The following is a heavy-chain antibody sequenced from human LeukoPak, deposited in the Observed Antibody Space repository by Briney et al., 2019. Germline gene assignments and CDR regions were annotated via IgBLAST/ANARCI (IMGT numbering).Heavy chain of an antibody. D-gene: IGHD6-13*01. CDR1: GGTFSSYA. CDR3: AREIRDGSSIYRYFDY. J-gene: IGHJ4*02. Sequence: GASVKVSCKASGGTFSSYAISWVRQAPGQGLEWMGGIIPIFGTANYAQKFQGRVTITTDESTSTAYMELSSLRSEDTAVYYCAREIRDGSSIYRYFDYWGQGTLVTVPS. CDR2: IIPIFGTA. V-gene: IGHV1-69*05.